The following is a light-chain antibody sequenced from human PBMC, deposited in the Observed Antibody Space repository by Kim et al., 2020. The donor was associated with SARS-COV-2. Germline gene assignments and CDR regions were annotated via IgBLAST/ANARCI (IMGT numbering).Light chain of an antibody. V-gene: IGKV1-5*03. Sequence: SASVGDTVTITCRASQSVNDWLAWYQQKPGKAPKLLIYKASSLTSGVPSRFSGSGSGREFTLTISSLQPDDFGTYYCQQYDSSWTFGQRTKVDIK. J-gene: IGKJ1*01. CDR3: QQYDSSWT. CDR2: KAS. CDR1: QSVNDW.